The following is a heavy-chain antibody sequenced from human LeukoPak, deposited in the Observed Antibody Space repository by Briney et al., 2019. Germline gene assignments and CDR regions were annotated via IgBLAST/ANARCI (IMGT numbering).Heavy chain of an antibody. CDR3: RLGYDHLDY. CDR1: GFSFSSYT. D-gene: IGHD5-12*01. V-gene: IGHV3-21*01. CDR2: ISSSYI. J-gene: IGHJ4*02. Sequence: GGSLRLSCAASGFSFSSYTMNWVRQAPGKGLEWVSSISSSYIYYADSVKGRFTISRDNAKNSLFLQMNSLRAEDTAVYYCRLGYDHLDYWGQGTLVTVSS.